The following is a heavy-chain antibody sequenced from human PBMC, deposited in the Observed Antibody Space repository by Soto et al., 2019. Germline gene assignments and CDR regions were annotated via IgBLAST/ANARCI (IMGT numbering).Heavy chain of an antibody. Sequence: SETRSRTWSVSGASINKFAYYGVWFRQPPGKGLEWIGTVYYNENTYYNPSLKSRVAISVDTAKNQFSLNLRSVTAADTAIYFCARRERYYGSPGWFDPWGQGTLVTVSS. J-gene: IGHJ5*01. CDR3: ARRERYYGSPGWFDP. CDR2: VYYNENT. V-gene: IGHV4-39*01. D-gene: IGHD3-10*01. CDR1: GASINKFAYY.